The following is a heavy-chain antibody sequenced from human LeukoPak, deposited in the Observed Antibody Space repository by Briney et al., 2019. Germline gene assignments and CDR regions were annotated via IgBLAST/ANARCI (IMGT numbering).Heavy chain of an antibody. CDR1: GGTFSSYA. Sequence: SVKVSCEASGGTFSSYAISWVRQAPGQGLEWMGGIIPIFGTANYAQKFQGRVTITADKSTSTAYMELSSLRSEDTAVYYCARGGQLGYCSSTGCDTYYYYYMDVWGKGTTVTVSS. CDR2: IIPIFGTA. V-gene: IGHV1-69*06. D-gene: IGHD2-2*02. CDR3: ARGGQLGYCSSTGCDTYYYYYMDV. J-gene: IGHJ6*03.